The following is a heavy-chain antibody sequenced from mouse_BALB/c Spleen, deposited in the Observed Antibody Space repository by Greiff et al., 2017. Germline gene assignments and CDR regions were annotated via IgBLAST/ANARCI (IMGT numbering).Heavy chain of an antibody. CDR2: ISSGGST. CDR1: GFTFSSYA. Sequence: EVKLVESGGGLVKPGGSLKLSCAASGFTFSSYAMSWVRQTPEKRLEWVASISSGGSTYYPDSVKGRFTISRDNARNILYLQMSSLRSEDTAMYYCARVLYDYDGDYYAMDYWGQGTSVTVSS. J-gene: IGHJ4*01. D-gene: IGHD2-4*01. CDR3: ARVLYDYDGDYYAMDY. V-gene: IGHV5-6-5*01.